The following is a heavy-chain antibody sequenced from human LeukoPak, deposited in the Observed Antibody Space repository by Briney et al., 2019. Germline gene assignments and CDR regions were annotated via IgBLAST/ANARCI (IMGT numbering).Heavy chain of an antibody. V-gene: IGHV4-34*01. CDR1: GGSFSGYY. D-gene: IGHD2-2*02. CDR2: INHSGST. CDR3: ASRYCSSTSCYTGDLDYYYYMDA. Sequence: KPSETLSLTCAVYGGSFSGYYWSWIRQPPGKGLEWIGEINHSGSTNYNPSLKSRGTISVDTSKNQFSLKLSSVTAADTAVYYCASRYCSSTSCYTGDLDYYYYMDAWGKGTTVTVSS. J-gene: IGHJ6*03.